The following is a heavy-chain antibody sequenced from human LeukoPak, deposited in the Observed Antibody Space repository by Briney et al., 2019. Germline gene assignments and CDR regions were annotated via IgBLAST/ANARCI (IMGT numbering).Heavy chain of an antibody. CDR2: INPNSGGT. CDR1: GYTFTGYY. J-gene: IGHJ3*02. CDR3: AREVDAFDI. Sequence: ASVEVSCKASGYTFTGYYMHWVRQAPGQGLEWMGWINPNSGGTNYAQRFQGRVTMTRDTSISTVYMELSRLRSDDTAVYYCAREVDAFDIWGQGTMVTVSS. V-gene: IGHV1-2*02.